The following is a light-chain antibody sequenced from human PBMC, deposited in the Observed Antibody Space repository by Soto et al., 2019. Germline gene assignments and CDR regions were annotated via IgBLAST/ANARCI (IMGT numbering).Light chain of an antibody. CDR2: DVS. CDR1: SSDVGGYNY. CDR3: SSYTSSSTPV. Sequence: QSVLTQPPSVSGSPGQSVTISCTGTSSDVGGYNYVSWYQQHPGKAPKLMIYDVSKRPSGVPNRFSGSKSGNTASLTISGLQAEDEADYYCSSYTSSSTPVFGGGTKLTVL. V-gene: IGLV2-14*03. J-gene: IGLJ2*01.